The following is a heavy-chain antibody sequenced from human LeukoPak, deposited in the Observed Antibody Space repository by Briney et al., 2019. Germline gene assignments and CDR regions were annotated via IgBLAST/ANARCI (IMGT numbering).Heavy chain of an antibody. J-gene: IGHJ4*02. CDR3: VRVDNWNYAIDY. V-gene: IGHV4-59*01. D-gene: IGHD1-7*01. CDR1: GGSISSYY. Sequence: SETLSLTCTVSGGSISSYYWSWIRQPPGKGLEWIGYIYYSGSTNYNPSLKSRVTISVDTSKNQFSLKLSSVTAADTAVYYCVRVDNWNYAIDYWGQGTLVTVSS. CDR2: IYYSGST.